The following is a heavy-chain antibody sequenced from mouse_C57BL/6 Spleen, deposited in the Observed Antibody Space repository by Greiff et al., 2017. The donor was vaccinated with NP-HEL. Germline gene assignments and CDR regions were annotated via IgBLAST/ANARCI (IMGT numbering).Heavy chain of an antibody. J-gene: IGHJ3*01. CDR3: ARSVYDGSWFAY. Sequence: LQESGPELVKPGASVKISCKASGYAFSSSWMNWVKQRPGKGLEWIGRIYPGDGDTNYNGKFKGKATLTADKSSSTAYMQLSSLTSEDSAVYFCARSVYDGSWFAYWGQGTLVTVSA. D-gene: IGHD2-3*01. V-gene: IGHV1-82*01. CDR1: GYAFSSSW. CDR2: IYPGDGDT.